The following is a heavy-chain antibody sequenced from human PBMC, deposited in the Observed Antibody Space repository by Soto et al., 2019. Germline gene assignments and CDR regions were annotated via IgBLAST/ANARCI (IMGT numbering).Heavy chain of an antibody. Sequence: EVQLLESGGGLVQPGGSLRLSCAASGFTFTTFAMSWVRQAPGKGLEWVSAITGSGAGTYFADSVKGRFTISRDNSKNTVYLQMTSLRGEDTAVYYCAKESLTVAGRHFGYWGQGTLVTVSS. CDR1: GFTFTTFA. J-gene: IGHJ4*02. CDR2: ITGSGAGT. V-gene: IGHV3-23*01. D-gene: IGHD6-19*01. CDR3: AKESLTVAGRHFGY.